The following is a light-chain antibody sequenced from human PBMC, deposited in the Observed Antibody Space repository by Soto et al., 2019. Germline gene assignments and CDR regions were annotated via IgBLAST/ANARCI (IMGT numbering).Light chain of an antibody. CDR2: DAS. J-gene: IGKJ1*01. CDR1: QNIGTS. V-gene: IGKV1-5*01. Sequence: DIQMTQSPSTLSASVGDRVTITCRASQNIGTSLAWYQQTPGKAPKLLISDASTLESGVPSRFGGSGSGTEFTLSITSLQPDDLATYYCQQYSTYPWTFGQGTKGDI. CDR3: QQYSTYPWT.